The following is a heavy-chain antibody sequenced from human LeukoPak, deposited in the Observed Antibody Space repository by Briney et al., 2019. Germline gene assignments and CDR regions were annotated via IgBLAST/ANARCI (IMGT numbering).Heavy chain of an antibody. Sequence: SETLSLTCTVSGGSISSSSYYWGWIRQPPGKGLEWIGSIYYSGSTYYNPSLKSRVTISVDTSKNQFSLKLSSVTAADTAVYYCARLTMIVAPGAFDIWGQGTMVTVSS. CDR1: GGSISSSSYY. D-gene: IGHD3-22*01. J-gene: IGHJ3*02. V-gene: IGHV4-39*07. CDR2: IYYSGST. CDR3: ARLTMIVAPGAFDI.